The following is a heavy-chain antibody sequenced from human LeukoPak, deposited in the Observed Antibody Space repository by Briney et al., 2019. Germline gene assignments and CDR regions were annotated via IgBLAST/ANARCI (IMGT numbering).Heavy chain of an antibody. Sequence: GSSVKVSCKASGGTFSSYAISWVRQAPGQGLEWMGRIIPILGIANYAQKFQGRVTMTTDTSTSTAYMELRSLRSDDTAVYYCARGATVTTYGVTDYWGQGTLVTVSS. CDR3: ARGATVTTYGVTDY. V-gene: IGHV1-69*04. D-gene: IGHD4-17*01. J-gene: IGHJ4*02. CDR2: IIPILGIA. CDR1: GGTFSSYA.